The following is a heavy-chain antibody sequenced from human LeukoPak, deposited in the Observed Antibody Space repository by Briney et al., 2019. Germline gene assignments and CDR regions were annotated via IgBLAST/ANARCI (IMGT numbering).Heavy chain of an antibody. J-gene: IGHJ5*02. Sequence: GGSLRLSCAASGFSFSSYEMNWVRQAPGKGLEWVSYISSSGSTIYYADSVKGRFTISRDNAKNSLYLQMNSLRAEDTAVYYCARLSGYDFWFDPWGQGTLVTVSS. D-gene: IGHD5-12*01. CDR1: GFSFSSYE. V-gene: IGHV3-48*03. CDR2: ISSSGSTI. CDR3: ARLSGYDFWFDP.